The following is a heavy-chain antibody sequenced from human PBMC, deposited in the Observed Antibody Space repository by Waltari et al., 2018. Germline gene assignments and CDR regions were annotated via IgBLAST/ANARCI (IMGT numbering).Heavy chain of an antibody. CDR2: VSFIGTT. V-gene: IGHV4-39*01. CDR1: GVSITSNRHY. Sequence: QLQLQESGPRLVRPSETLSLICRVSGVSITSNRHYWAWIRQSPGPGLEWIGTVSFIGTTYISPTLKSRVSVSRDTSKNQVALILGSVTAADMAVYYCATYIGASVGTAAFDVWGQGTMVTVSS. D-gene: IGHD5-12*01. CDR3: ATYIGASVGTAAFDV. J-gene: IGHJ3*01.